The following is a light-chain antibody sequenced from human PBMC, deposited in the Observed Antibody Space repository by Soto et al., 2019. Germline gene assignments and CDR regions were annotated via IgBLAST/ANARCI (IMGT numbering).Light chain of an antibody. V-gene: IGKV3-11*01. CDR3: QQRSNWPLT. CDR2: DAS. CDR1: QSVSSD. J-gene: IGKJ4*01. Sequence: EIVMTQSPATLSVSPGERATLSCRASQSVSSDLAWYHQKPGQAPRLLIYDASNRATDIPARFSGRGSGTDFTLTISSLEPEDFAVYYCQQRSNWPLTFGGGTK.